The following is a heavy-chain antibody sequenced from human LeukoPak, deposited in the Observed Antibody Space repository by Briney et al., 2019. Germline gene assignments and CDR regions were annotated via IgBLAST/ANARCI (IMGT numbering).Heavy chain of an antibody. CDR1: GFTFSTYA. Sequence: GGSLRLSCAASGFTFSTYAMTWVRQAPGKGLEWVSGISSSGDTTYYADSVKGRFTISRDNSKNALYLQINSLRAEDTAVYYCAKSMYYDSTGDKKYHFEYWGQGTLVTVSS. J-gene: IGHJ4*02. D-gene: IGHD3-22*01. CDR2: ISSSGDTT. V-gene: IGHV3-23*01. CDR3: AKSMYYDSTGDKKYHFEY.